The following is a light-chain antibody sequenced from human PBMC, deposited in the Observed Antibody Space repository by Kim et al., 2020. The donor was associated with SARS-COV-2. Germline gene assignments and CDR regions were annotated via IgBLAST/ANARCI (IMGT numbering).Light chain of an antibody. V-gene: IGKV3-15*01. J-gene: IGKJ1*01. CDR2: GAF. CDR1: QSVSSN. Sequence: EIVMTQSPATLSVSPGERATLSCRASQSVSSNLAWYQQKPGQAPRLLIYGAFTRATGTPARFGGSGSGTEFTLTISSLQSEDFAVYYCQQYNNWPWTFGQGTKVEIK. CDR3: QQYNNWPWT.